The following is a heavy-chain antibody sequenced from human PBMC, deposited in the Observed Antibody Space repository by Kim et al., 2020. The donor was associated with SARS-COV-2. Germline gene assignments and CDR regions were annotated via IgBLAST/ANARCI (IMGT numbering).Heavy chain of an antibody. Sequence: ASVKVSCKASGYTFTTYYMHWVRQAPGQGLEWMGIINPSGGTTNYAQKFQGRVTMTWDTSTGTVYMELSSLRSEDTAVYYCARGGFYTGYYTDGIDTWLDPWGQGTLVTVSS. CDR3: ARGGFYTGYYTDGIDTWLDP. V-gene: IGHV1-46*01. CDR1: GYTFTTYY. CDR2: INPSGGTT. D-gene: IGHD3-9*01. J-gene: IGHJ5*02.